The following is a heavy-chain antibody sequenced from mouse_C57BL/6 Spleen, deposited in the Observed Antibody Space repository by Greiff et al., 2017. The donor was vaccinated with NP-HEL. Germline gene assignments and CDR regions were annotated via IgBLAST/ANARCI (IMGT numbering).Heavy chain of an antibody. CDR3: AREGIGLQRGYFDV. D-gene: IGHD1-1*01. Sequence: VQLQQSGPELVKPGASVKISCKASGYAFSSSWMNWVKQRPGKGLEWIGRIYPGDGGTNYNGKFKGKATLTADKSSSTAYMQLSSLTSEDSAVYFCAREGIGLQRGYFDVWGTGTTVTVSS. J-gene: IGHJ1*03. CDR1: GYAFSSSW. CDR2: IYPGDGGT. V-gene: IGHV1-82*01.